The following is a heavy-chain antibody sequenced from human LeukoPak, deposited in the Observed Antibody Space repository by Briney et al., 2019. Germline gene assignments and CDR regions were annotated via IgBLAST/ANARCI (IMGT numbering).Heavy chain of an antibody. V-gene: IGHV1-8*01. CDR1: GYIFSSSD. J-gene: IGHJ4*02. Sequence: ASVKVSCKPSGYIFSSSDINWVRQATGQGHERMGLVNPNSGNTGYAQKFQGRVTMTRNTSISTAYMELSSLRSEETAVYYCARGPDRRLGGSGSSYFDYWGQGTLVTVSS. CDR2: VNPNSGNT. CDR3: ARGPDRRLGGSGSSYFDY. D-gene: IGHD3-10*01.